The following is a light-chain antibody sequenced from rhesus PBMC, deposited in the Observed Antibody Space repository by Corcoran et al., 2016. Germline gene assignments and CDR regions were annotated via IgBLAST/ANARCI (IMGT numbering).Light chain of an antibody. Sequence: DIQMTQSPSSLSASVGDRVTITCRASENVNNYLNWYQQKPGKAPNLLIYKASTLQSGVPSRFSGIGSGTDYTFTISSLQPEDVATYYGQHGYGTPLTFGGGTKVELK. CDR3: QHGYGTPLT. CDR2: KAS. V-gene: IGKV1-74*01. J-gene: IGKJ4*01. CDR1: ENVNNY.